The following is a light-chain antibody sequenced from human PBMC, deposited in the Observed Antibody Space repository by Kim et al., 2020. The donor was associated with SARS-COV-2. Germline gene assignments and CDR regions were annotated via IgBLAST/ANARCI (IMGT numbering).Light chain of an antibody. V-gene: IGLV3-21*04. Sequence: SYELTQPPSVSVAPGKTARITCGGNNIGSKSVHWYQQKPGQAPVLVIYYDSDRPSGIPERFSGSNSGNTATLTISRVEAGDEADYYCRVWDSSSDHGVFG. CDR1: NIGSKS. CDR3: RVWDSSSDHGV. CDR2: YDS. J-gene: IGLJ3*02.